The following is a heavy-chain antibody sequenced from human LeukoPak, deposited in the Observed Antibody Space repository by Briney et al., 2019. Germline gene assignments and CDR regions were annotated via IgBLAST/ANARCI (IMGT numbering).Heavy chain of an antibody. V-gene: IGHV1-69*13. CDR1: GGTFSNYA. CDR2: IIPTFGTS. D-gene: IGHD6-6*01. CDR3: ATFPPSAARPGGGYYFDY. Sequence: VASVKVSCKASGGTFSNYAINWVRQAPGQGLEWMGGIIPTFGTSSYAQRFQGRATLTADESTSTAYMELSSLRSEDTAVYYCATFPPSAARPGGGYYFDYWGQGTLVTVSS. J-gene: IGHJ4*02.